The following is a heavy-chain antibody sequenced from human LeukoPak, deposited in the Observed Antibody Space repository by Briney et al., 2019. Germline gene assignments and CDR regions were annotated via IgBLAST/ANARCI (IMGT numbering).Heavy chain of an antibody. J-gene: IGHJ4*02. Sequence: ASVKVSCKASGGTFSSYAISWVRQAPGQGLEWMGGIIPIFGTANYAQKFQGRVTITTDESTSTAYMELSSLRSEDTAVYYCARGCLTMTTVTTGAANYFDYWGQGTLVTVSS. D-gene: IGHD4-17*01. CDR1: GGTFSSYA. V-gene: IGHV1-69*05. CDR3: ARGCLTMTTVTTGAANYFDY. CDR2: IIPIFGTA.